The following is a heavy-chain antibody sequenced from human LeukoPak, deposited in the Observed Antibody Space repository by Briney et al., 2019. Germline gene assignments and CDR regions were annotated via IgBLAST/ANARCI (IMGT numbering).Heavy chain of an antibody. Sequence: GGSLRLSCAASGFTFSSYAMSWVRQAPGKGLEWVSAISGRGGSTYYADSVKGRFTISRDNSKNTLYLQMNSLRAEDTAVYYCAKGEGRDYYDSSPRSPFDYWGQGTLVTVSS. CDR1: GFTFSSYA. CDR2: ISGRGGST. D-gene: IGHD3-22*01. CDR3: AKGEGRDYYDSSPRSPFDY. J-gene: IGHJ4*02. V-gene: IGHV3-23*01.